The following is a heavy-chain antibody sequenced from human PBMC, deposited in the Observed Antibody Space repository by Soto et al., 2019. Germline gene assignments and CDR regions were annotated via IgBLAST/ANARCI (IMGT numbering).Heavy chain of an antibody. CDR1: PFTFSRST. CDR3: TRLTSAGYGMDV. J-gene: IGHJ6*02. D-gene: IGHD6-25*01. V-gene: IGHV3-73*01. CDR2: IRSKANSYAT. Sequence: PGGSLRLSCGHSPFTFSRSTMHSVRQASGKGLEWVGRIRSKANSYATAYAASVKGRFTISRDDSKNTAYMQMNSLKTEDTAVYYCTRLTSAGYGMDVWGQGTTVSVSS.